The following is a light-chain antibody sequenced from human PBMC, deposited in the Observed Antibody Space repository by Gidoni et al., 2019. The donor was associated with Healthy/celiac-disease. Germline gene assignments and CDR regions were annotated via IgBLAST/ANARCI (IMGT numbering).Light chain of an antibody. CDR2: AAS. Sequence: DIQMPQSPSSLSASVGDRVTITCRASQSISSYLNWYQQKPGKAPKLLIYAASSLQSGVPSRFSGSGSGTDFTLTISSLQPEDFATYYCQQSYSTVWTFXQXTKVEIK. CDR3: QQSYSTVWT. J-gene: IGKJ1*01. CDR1: QSISSY. V-gene: IGKV1-39*01.